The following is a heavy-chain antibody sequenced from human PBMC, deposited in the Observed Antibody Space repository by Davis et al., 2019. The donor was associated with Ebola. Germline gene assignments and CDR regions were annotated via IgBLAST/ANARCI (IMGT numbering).Heavy chain of an antibody. V-gene: IGHV3-23*01. CDR1: GFTFSSYA. CDR3: ASLPGSGSGCTGGVCQPHYYGMDV. J-gene: IGHJ6*02. D-gene: IGHD2-8*02. Sequence: ESLKISCAASGFTFSSYAMSWVRQAPGKGLEWVSTISNGGGSTYYADSVKGRFTISRDNSENTLFLQMNSLRAEDTAVYYCASLPGSGSGCTGGVCQPHYYGMDVWGQGTTVTVSS. CDR2: ISNGGGST.